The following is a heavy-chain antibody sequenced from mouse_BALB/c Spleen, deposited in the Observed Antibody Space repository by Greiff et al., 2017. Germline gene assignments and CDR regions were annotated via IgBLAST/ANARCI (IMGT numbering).Heavy chain of an antibody. D-gene: IGHD1-2*01. V-gene: IGHV1-52*01. CDR1: GYTFTSYW. CDR3: ARRPTATGGAMDY. Sequence: QVQLQQPGAELVRPGASVKLSCKASGYTFTSYWMNWVKQRPEQGLEWIGRIDPYDSETHYNQKFKDKAILTVDKSSSTAYMQLSSQTSEDSAVFYYARRPTATGGAMDYWGQGTSVTVSS. CDR2: IDPYDSET. J-gene: IGHJ4*01.